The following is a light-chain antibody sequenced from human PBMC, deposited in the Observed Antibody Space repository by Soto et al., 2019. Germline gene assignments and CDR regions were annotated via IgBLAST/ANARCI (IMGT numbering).Light chain of an antibody. V-gene: IGLV1-40*01. CDR3: ASYAGTKLFV. J-gene: IGLJ1*01. CDR2: GNR. CDR1: SSNLGAGYD. Sequence: QSVLTQPPSVSGAPGQRVTLSCTGNSSNLGAGYDVHWYQQLPGAAPKLVIFGNRNRPSGVPERFSGSKSGTSASLAITGLQAEDEADYYCASYAGTKLFVFGSGTKLTVL.